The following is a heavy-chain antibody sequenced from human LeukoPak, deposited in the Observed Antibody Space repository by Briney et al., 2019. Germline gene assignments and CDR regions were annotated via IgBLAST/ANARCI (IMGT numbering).Heavy chain of an antibody. V-gene: IGHV3-23*01. CDR1: GFTFSSYA. J-gene: IGHJ5*02. CDR2: ISGSGGST. Sequence: GGSLRLSCAASGFTFSSYAMSWVRQAPGKGLEWVSAISGSGGSTYYADSVKGRFTISRDNSKNTLYLQMNSLRAEDTAVYYCAKDVGYCSSTGCYSGPKIYNWFDPWGQGTLVTVSS. CDR3: AKDVGYCSSTGCYSGPKIYNWFDP. D-gene: IGHD2-2*01.